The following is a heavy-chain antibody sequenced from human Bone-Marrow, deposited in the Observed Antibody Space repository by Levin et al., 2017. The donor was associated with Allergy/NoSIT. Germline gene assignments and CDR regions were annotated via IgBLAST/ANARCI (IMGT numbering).Heavy chain of an antibody. CDR2: IYHTGST. CDR1: GGSICIYY. V-gene: IGHV4-59*12. D-gene: IGHD5-12*01. J-gene: IGHJ4*02. CDR3: GRLTGYAGRANFEY. Sequence: SQTLSLTCTVSGGSICIYYWTWIQQSPGKGLEWIGYIYHTGSTNYHPSLTSRVTISVATSRDQFSLNMTSVTAADTAVYYCGRLTGYAGRANFEYWGQGMLVTVSS.